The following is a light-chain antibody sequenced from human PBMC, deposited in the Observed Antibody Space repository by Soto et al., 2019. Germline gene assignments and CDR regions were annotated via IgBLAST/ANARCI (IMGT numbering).Light chain of an antibody. CDR1: SSDVGSYIL. CDR3: SSYTTSSTRV. V-gene: IGLV2-14*02. J-gene: IGLJ1*01. CDR2: EVT. Sequence: QSALTQPASVSGSPGQSLTISCTGSSSDVGSYILVSWYQQHPGKAPKLIIYEVTNRPSGVSNRFSGSKSGNTASLTISGLQAEDEADYYCSSYTTSSTRVFGPGTKVTVL.